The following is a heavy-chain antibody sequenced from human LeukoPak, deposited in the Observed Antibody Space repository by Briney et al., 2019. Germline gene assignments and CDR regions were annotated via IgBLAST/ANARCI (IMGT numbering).Heavy chain of an antibody. J-gene: IGHJ5*02. Sequence: GGSLRLSCAASGFTFDDYAMHWVRQAPGKGLEWVSGISWNSGSIGYADSVKGRFTISRDNAKNSLYLQMNSLRAEDTALYYCAKLSCSSTSCYSGWFDPWGQGTLVTVSS. CDR1: GFTFDDYA. V-gene: IGHV3-9*01. CDR3: AKLSCSSTSCYSGWFDP. D-gene: IGHD2-2*02. CDR2: ISWNSGSI.